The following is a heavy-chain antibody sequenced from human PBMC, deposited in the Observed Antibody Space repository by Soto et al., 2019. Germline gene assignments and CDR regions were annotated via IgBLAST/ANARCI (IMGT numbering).Heavy chain of an antibody. D-gene: IGHD2-2*01. Sequence: GGSLRLSCTVSGFAFNNYGINWVRQAPGKGLEWVSSRSKSDYTYYSDSVKGRFTISRDNAKNSVSLQMNTLRVEDTAVYYCAREDSIIIPAVSDFWGQGTLGTVSS. CDR1: GFAFNNYG. J-gene: IGHJ4*02. CDR2: RSKSDYT. CDR3: AREDSIIIPAVSDF. V-gene: IGHV3-21*01.